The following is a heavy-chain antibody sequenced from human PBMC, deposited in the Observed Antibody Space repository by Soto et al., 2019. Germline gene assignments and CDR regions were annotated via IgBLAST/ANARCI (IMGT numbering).Heavy chain of an antibody. CDR3: AKDYAFTYVWGSYRPPGY. CDR2: ISYDGSNK. J-gene: IGHJ4*02. CDR1: GFTFSSYG. Sequence: GGSLRLSCAASGFTFSSYGMHWVRQAPGKGLEWVAVISYDGSNKYYADSVKGRFSTSRDNSKNTLYLQMNSLRAEDTAVYYCAKDYAFTYVWGSYRPPGYWGQGTLVTVSS. V-gene: IGHV3-30*18. D-gene: IGHD3-16*02.